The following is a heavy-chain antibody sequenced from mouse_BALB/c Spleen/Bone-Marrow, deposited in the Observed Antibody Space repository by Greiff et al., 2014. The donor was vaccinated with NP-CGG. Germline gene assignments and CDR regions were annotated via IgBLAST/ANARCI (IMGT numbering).Heavy chain of an antibody. CDR2: IDPANGNT. Sequence: VQLKESGAELVKPGASVKLSCTASGFNIKDTYMHWVKQRPEQGLEWIGRIDPANGNTKYDQKFQGKATITADKSSNTAYLQLSSLTSENTAVYYCASYVYGYYFDYWGQGTTLTVSS. CDR3: ASYVYGYYFDY. D-gene: IGHD2-2*01. J-gene: IGHJ2*01. CDR1: GFNIKDTY. V-gene: IGHV14-3*02.